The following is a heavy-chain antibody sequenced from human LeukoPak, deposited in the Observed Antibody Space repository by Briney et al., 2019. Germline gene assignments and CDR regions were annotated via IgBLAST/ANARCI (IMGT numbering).Heavy chain of an antibody. J-gene: IGHJ4*02. V-gene: IGHV1-69*05. Sequence: SVKVTCKASGGTFSSYAISWVRQAPGQGLEWMGRIIPIFGTANYAQKFQGRVTITTDEYTSTAYMELSSLRSEDTAVYYCARGDGYYYDSSGYNDYWGKGTLVTVSS. CDR1: GGTFSSYA. CDR2: IIPIFGTA. CDR3: ARGDGYYYDSSGYNDY. D-gene: IGHD3-22*01.